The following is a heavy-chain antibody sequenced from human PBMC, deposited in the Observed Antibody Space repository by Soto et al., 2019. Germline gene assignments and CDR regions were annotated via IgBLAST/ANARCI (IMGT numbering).Heavy chain of an antibody. CDR3: AKPPPGSNYVGWFDP. Sequence: GGSLRLSCAASGFAFSSYAMSWVRQAPGKGLEWVSAISGSGGSTYYADSVKGRFTISRDNSKNTLYLQMNSLRAEDTAVYYCAKPPPGSNYVGWFDPWGQGTLVTVSS. J-gene: IGHJ5*02. D-gene: IGHD4-4*01. CDR1: GFAFSSYA. V-gene: IGHV3-23*01. CDR2: ISGSGGST.